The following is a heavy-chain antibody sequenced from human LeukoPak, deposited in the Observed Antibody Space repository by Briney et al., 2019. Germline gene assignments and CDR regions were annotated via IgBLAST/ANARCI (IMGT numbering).Heavy chain of an antibody. CDR2: IYDSGSS. Sequence: WETLPLTCTVSGGSISSYYWSWIRQSPGKGLEWIGYIYDSGSSKYNPSLKSRVTMSPDMSKNQFSLKLSSVTAADTAVYYCARLESGVLGDPYYYDSTGYYYRGNFDSWGQGTLVT. CDR3: ARLESGVLGDPYYYDSTGYYYRGNFDS. CDR1: GGSISSYY. D-gene: IGHD3-22*01. J-gene: IGHJ4*02. V-gene: IGHV4-59*08.